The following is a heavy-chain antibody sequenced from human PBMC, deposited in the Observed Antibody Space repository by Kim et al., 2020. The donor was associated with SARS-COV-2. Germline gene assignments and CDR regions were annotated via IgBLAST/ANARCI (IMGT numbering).Heavy chain of an antibody. CDR3: ARGSRDGFRRYYFDY. V-gene: IGHV1-69*01. J-gene: IGHJ4*02. Sequence: QKFQGRVTITADESTSTAYMELSSLRSEDTAVYYCARGSRDGFRRYYFDYWGQGTLVTVSS. D-gene: IGHD2-2*01.